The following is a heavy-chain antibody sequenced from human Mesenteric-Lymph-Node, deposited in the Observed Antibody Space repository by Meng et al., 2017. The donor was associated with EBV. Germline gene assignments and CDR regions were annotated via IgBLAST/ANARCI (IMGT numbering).Heavy chain of an antibody. D-gene: IGHD3-22*01. V-gene: IGHV1-69*01. CDR3: ATYYYDSSAYFD. J-gene: IGHJ4*02. CDR2: IIPIFSTA. Sequence: QVQLVQSGAEVQKPGSSVKVSCKASGGTFSSYAISWVRQAPGQGLEWMGGIIPIFSTANYAQKLQGRVTITADESTSTAYMELNSLRSEDTAVYYCATYYYDSSAYFDWGQGTLVTVSS. CDR1: GGTFSSYA.